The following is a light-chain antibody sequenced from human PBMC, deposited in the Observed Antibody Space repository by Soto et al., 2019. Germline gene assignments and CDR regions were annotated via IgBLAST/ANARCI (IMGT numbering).Light chain of an antibody. Sequence: EIVLTQSPGTLSLSPGERSTRSCRASQSVSSSYLAWYQQKPAQAPRLLISGASSRATGIPDRFSGSGSGTDFTLTISRLEPEDFAVYYCPKYGSSPFTFGPGNTGDIK. CDR1: QSVSSSY. V-gene: IGKV3-20*01. J-gene: IGKJ3*01. CDR2: GAS. CDR3: PKYGSSPFT.